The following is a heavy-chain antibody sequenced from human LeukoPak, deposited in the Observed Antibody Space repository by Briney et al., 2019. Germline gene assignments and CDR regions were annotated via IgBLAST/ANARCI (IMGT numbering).Heavy chain of an antibody. V-gene: IGHV3-13*01. CDR3: ARVAKERVGGVYYFDY. CDR1: EFTFSDYG. CDR2: IGTAGDT. Sequence: GGSLRLSCAASEFTFSDYGMHWVRQAPGKGLEWVSAIGTAGDTYYTGSVKGRFTISREHLKSSLYLQMNSLRAGDKAVYYSARVAKERVGGVYYFDYWGQGTLVTVSS. J-gene: IGHJ4*02. D-gene: IGHD1-1*01.